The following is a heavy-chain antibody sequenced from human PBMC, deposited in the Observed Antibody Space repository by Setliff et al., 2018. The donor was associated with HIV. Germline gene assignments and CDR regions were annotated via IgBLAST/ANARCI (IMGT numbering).Heavy chain of an antibody. J-gene: IGHJ4*02. Sequence: ASVKVSCKAPGYSFTDYYIHWVRQAPGQGLEWMGWINPKSDGTNYAQKFQGWITMTRDTSISTAYMELSRLRSDDTAVYYCARGMDYYDTSGYYQYYFDYWGQGTLVTVSS. D-gene: IGHD3-22*01. V-gene: IGHV1-2*04. CDR2: INPKSDGT. CDR3: ARGMDYYDTSGYYQYYFDY. CDR1: GYSFTDYY.